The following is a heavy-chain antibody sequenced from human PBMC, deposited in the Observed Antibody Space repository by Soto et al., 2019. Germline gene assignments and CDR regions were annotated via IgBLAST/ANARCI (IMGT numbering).Heavy chain of an antibody. D-gene: IGHD2-2*01. CDR3: AREPTYCSSTSCSRYCYYGMDV. CDR1: GGSFSGYY. Sequence: SETLSLTCAVYGGSFSGYYWSWIRQPPGKGLEWIGEINHSGSTNYNPSLKSRVTISVDTSKNQFSLKLSSVTAADTAVYYCAREPTYCSSTSCSRYCYYGMDVWGQGTTVTV. V-gene: IGHV4-34*01. CDR2: INHSGST. J-gene: IGHJ6*02.